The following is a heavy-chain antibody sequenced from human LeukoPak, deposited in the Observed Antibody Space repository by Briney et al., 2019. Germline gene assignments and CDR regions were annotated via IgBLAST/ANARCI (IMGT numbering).Heavy chain of an antibody. V-gene: IGHV3-48*03. CDR3: AELGITMIGGV. D-gene: IGHD3-10*02. J-gene: IGHJ6*04. Sequence: PGGSLRLSCAASGFTFSSYAMSWVRQAPGKGLEWVSAISGSTIYYADSVKGRFTISRDNAKNSLYLQMNSLRAEDTAVYYCAELGITMIGGVWGKGTTVTISS. CDR1: GFTFSSYA. CDR2: ISGSTI.